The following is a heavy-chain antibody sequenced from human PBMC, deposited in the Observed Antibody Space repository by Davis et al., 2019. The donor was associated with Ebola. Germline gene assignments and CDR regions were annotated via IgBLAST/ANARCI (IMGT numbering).Heavy chain of an antibody. CDR3: ARDRYDYGDYLWGY. J-gene: IGHJ4*02. CDR2: ISAYNGNT. Sequence: AASVKVSCKASGYTFTSYGISWVRQAPGQGLEWMGWISAYNGNTNYAQKLQGRVTMTTDTSTSTAYMELRSLRSDDTAVYYCARDRYDYGDYLWGYWGQGTLVTVSS. D-gene: IGHD4-17*01. CDR1: GYTFTSYG. V-gene: IGHV1-18*01.